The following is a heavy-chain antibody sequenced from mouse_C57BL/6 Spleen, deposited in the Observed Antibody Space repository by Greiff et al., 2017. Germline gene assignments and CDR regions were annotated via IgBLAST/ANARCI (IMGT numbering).Heavy chain of an antibody. Sequence: EVKLVESGGGLVQPGGSMKLSCAASGFTFSDSWMAWVRQSPEKGLEWVAELRNKANNHAKYYAESVKERFTIARDDSKSSDYQQMNSIRAEDTVIYYCTSHPGWAFDYWGQGTTLTVSS. D-gene: IGHD2-3*01. V-gene: IGHV6-6*01. CDR3: TSHPGWAFDY. J-gene: IGHJ2*01. CDR1: GFTFSDSW. CDR2: LRNKANNHAK.